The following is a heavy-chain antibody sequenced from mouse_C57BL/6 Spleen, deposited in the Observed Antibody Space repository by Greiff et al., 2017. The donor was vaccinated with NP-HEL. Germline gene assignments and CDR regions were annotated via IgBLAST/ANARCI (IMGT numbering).Heavy chain of an antibody. J-gene: IGHJ1*03. CDR1: GFTFSDYG. Sequence: EVKLMESGGGLVKPGGSLKLSCAASGFTFSDYGMHWVRQAPEKGLEWVAYISSGSSTIYYADTVKGRFTISRDNAKNTLFLQMTSLRSEDTAMYYCASLWSRYWYFDVWGTGTTVTVSS. CDR2: ISSGSSTI. D-gene: IGHD1-1*02. CDR3: ASLWSRYWYFDV. V-gene: IGHV5-17*01.